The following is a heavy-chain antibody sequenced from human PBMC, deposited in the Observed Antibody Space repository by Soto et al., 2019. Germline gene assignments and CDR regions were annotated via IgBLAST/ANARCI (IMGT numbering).Heavy chain of an antibody. CDR2: ISAYNGNT. D-gene: IGHD2-2*01. J-gene: IGHJ6*02. CDR3: AREGLVLVPTTVNSDYYYYAMDV. CDR1: GYTFTSYG. V-gene: IGHV1-18*01. Sequence: GASVKVSCKASGYTFTSYGISWVRQAPGQGLEWMGWISAYNGNTNYAQKFQGRVTITADESTSTAYMELSSLRSEDTAVYYCAREGLVLVPTTVNSDYYYYAMDVWGQGTTVTVPS.